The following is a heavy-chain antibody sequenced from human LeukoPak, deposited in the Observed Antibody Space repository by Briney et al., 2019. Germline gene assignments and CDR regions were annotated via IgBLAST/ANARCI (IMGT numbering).Heavy chain of an antibody. J-gene: IGHJ6*04. CDR1: GFTFSAYS. Sequence: GGSLRLSCAASGFTFSAYSLYWLRQAPGKGLEWVADLSYDGSNQYYADSVKGRFTISRDTSKNVLYLQMNSLGAEDTAVYYCAREYGIAAVGGLDVWGKGITVTVSS. V-gene: IGHV3-30*04. CDR3: AREYGIAAVGGLDV. D-gene: IGHD6-25*01. CDR2: LSYDGSNQ.